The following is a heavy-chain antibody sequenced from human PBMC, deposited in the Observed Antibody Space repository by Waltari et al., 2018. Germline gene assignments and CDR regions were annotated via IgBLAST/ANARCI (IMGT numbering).Heavy chain of an antibody. CDR1: GGSISSYY. Sequence: QLQLQESGPGLVKPSETLSLTCTVSGGSISSYYWSWIRQPAGKGLEWIGRIYTSGSTNYNPSLKSRVTMSVDTSKNQFSLKLSSVTAADTAVYYCAREGSSSWPYPLDYWGQGTLVTVSS. D-gene: IGHD6-13*01. J-gene: IGHJ4*02. CDR3: AREGSSSWPYPLDY. CDR2: IYTSGST. V-gene: IGHV4-4*07.